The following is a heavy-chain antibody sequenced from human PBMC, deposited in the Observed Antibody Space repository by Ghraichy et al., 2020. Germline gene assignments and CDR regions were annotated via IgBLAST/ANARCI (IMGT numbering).Heavy chain of an antibody. J-gene: IGHJ6*02. D-gene: IGHD2-15*01. CDR3: ARVPPVVAAVPAGMDV. V-gene: IGHV4-34*01. CDR1: GGSFSGYY. CDR2: INHSGST. Sequence: SETLSLTCAVYGGSFSGYYWSWIRQPPGKGLEWIGEINHSGSTNYNPSLKSRVTISVDTSKNQFSLKLSSVTAADTAVYYCARVPPVVAAVPAGMDVWGQGTTVTVSS.